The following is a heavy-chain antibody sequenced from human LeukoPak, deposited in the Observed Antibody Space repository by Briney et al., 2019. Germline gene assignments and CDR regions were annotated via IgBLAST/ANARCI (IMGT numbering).Heavy chain of an antibody. CDR2: IKGDGSHT. Sequence: GGSLRLSCAASGFTVSSNYMSWVRQAPGKGLVWISRIKGDGSHTIYADSVKGRFTISRDNAKNTLYLQMNSLRAEDTAVYYCVRDNDAWAFDIWGQGTMVTVSS. CDR3: VRDNDAWAFDI. J-gene: IGHJ3*02. V-gene: IGHV3-74*01. CDR1: GFTVSSNY. D-gene: IGHD1-1*01.